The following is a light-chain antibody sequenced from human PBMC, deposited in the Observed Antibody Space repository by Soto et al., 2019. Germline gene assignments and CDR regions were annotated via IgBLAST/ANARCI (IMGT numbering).Light chain of an antibody. V-gene: IGLV2-14*01. J-gene: IGLJ1*01. CDR1: SSDVGRYNY. CDR3: SSYTSSSTLYA. Sequence: QSALTQPASVSGSPGQSITISCTGTSSDVGRYNYVSWYQQHPGKAPKLVIHDVSNRPSGVSDRFSGSKSGNTASLTISGLQAEDEADYYCSSYTSSSTLYAFGTGTKVTVL. CDR2: DVS.